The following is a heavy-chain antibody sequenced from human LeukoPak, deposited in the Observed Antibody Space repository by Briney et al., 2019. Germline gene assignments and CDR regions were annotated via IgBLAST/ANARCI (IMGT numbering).Heavy chain of an antibody. J-gene: IGHJ3*02. D-gene: IGHD1-1*01. Sequence: GGSLRLSCAASGFTFSSYGMHWVRQAPGKGLEWVAVISYDGSNKYYADSVKGRFTISRDNAKNTLYLQMNSLTAEDTAVYYCARDPGSYAFDIWGQGTMVTVSS. CDR3: ARDPGSYAFDI. CDR2: ISYDGSNK. CDR1: GFTFSSYG. V-gene: IGHV3-30*03.